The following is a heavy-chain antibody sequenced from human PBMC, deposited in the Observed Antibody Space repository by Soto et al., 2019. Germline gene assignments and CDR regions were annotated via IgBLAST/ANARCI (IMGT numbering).Heavy chain of an antibody. J-gene: IGHJ6*02. Sequence: GGSLRLSCAASGFTFSPYAMTWVRQAPGKGLEWVSSISGSGGNTNYADSVRGRFTVSRDNSKRTLSLQMNSLTEEDTAIYYCAKGLRRLLRAQYYYGLDVWGRGTTVTVSS. CDR1: GFTFSPYA. CDR2: ISGSGGNT. V-gene: IGHV3-23*01. D-gene: IGHD3-16*01. CDR3: AKGLRRLLRAQYYYGLDV.